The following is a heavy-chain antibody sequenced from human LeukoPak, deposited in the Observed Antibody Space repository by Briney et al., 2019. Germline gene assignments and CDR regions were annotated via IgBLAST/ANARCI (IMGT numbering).Heavy chain of an antibody. CDR2: IKQDGSEK. D-gene: IGHD4/OR15-4a*01. J-gene: IGHJ4*02. V-gene: IGHV3-7*01. Sequence: PGGSLRLSCEASGFTFSSYWMSWVRQAPGKGLEWVANIKQDGSEKYYVDSVKGRFTISRDNAKNSLYLQMNSLRAEDTAVYYCAANSGIIPNDYWGQGTLVTVSS. CDR3: AANSGIIPNDY. CDR1: GFTFSSYW.